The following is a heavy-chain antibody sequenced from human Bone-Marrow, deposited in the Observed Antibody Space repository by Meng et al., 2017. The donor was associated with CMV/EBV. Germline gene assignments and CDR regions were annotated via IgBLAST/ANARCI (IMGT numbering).Heavy chain of an antibody. CDR1: GFTFSSYA. CDR3: ARVLYYYDSSGYYPALQY. D-gene: IGHD3-22*01. J-gene: IGHJ4*02. V-gene: IGHV3-30-3*01. Sequence: GGSLRLSCAASGFTFSSYAMHWVRQAPGKGLEWVAFISYDGSNTYYADSVKRRFTISRDNSKNRLYLQMDSLRAEYTAAYYCARVLYYYDSSGYYPALQYWGQGTMVTVSS. CDR2: ISYDGSNT.